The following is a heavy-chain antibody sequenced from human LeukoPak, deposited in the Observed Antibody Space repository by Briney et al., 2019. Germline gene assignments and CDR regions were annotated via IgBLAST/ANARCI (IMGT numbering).Heavy chain of an antibody. CDR2: INAGNGNT. Sequence: ASVKVSCKASGYTFTSYAMHWVRQAPGQRLEWMGWINAGNGNTKYSQEFQGRVTITRDTSASTAYMELSSLRSEDMAVYYCASSRGGGYDFLAFDIWGQGTMVTVSS. CDR3: ASSRGGGYDFLAFDI. V-gene: IGHV1-3*03. D-gene: IGHD3-3*01. CDR1: GYTFTSYA. J-gene: IGHJ3*02.